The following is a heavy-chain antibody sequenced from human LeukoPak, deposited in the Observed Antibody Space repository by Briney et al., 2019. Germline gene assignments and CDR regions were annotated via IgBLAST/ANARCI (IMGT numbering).Heavy chain of an antibody. V-gene: IGHV3-13*04. CDR2: IGVAGDT. CDR3: ARGFVHAFDI. J-gene: IGHJ3*02. D-gene: IGHD6-6*01. Sequence: GGSLRLSCAASGFAFSTYDMHWVRQPTGKGLGWVSAIGVAGDTYYPGSVKGRFTISRENAKNSLYLQMNSLSAGDTAVYYCARGFVHAFDIWGQGTMVTVSS. CDR1: GFAFSTYD.